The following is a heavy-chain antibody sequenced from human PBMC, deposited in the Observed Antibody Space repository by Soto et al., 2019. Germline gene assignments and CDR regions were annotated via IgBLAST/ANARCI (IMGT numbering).Heavy chain of an antibody. D-gene: IGHD3-3*01. CDR2: IYYSGST. J-gene: IGHJ5*02. CDR1: GGSISSYY. V-gene: IGHV4-59*01. Sequence: QVQLQESGPGLVKPSETLSLTCTVSGGSISSYYWSWIRQPPGKGLEWIGYIYYSGSTNYNPSLKSRVTISVDTSKNQFSLKLSSVTAADTAVYYCARDQRYYELGWFDPWGQGTLVTVSS. CDR3: ARDQRYYELGWFDP.